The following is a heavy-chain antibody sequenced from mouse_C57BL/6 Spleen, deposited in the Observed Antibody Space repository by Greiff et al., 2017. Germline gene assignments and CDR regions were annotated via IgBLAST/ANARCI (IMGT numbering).Heavy chain of an antibody. V-gene: IGHV1-80*01. CDR1: GYAFSSYW. Sequence: VQVVESGAELVKPGASVKISCKASGYAFSSYWMNWVKQRPGKGLEWIGQIYPGDGDTNYNGKFKGKATLTADKSSSTAYMQLSSLTSEDSAVYFCARPAAQAPYAMDYWGQGTSVTVSS. D-gene: IGHD3-2*02. J-gene: IGHJ4*01. CDR2: IYPGDGDT. CDR3: ARPAAQAPYAMDY.